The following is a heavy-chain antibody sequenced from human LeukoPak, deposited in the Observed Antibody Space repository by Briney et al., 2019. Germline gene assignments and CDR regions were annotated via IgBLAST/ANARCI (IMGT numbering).Heavy chain of an antibody. V-gene: IGHV3-11*01. Sequence: PGGSLRLSCAASGFTFSDYYMSWIRQTSGKGLEWVSYISSSGTTMEYAKSVKGRFTISRDNAKDSLYLQMNSLEAEDTAVYYCAKGHTYGMIWGQGTLVSVSS. J-gene: IGHJ4*02. CDR3: AKGHTYGMI. CDR1: GFTFSDYY. D-gene: IGHD2-8*01. CDR2: ISSSGTTM.